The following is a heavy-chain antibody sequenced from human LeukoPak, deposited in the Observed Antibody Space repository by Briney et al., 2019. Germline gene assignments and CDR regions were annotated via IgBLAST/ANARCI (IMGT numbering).Heavy chain of an antibody. D-gene: IGHD6-19*01. V-gene: IGHV1-69*04. CDR3: ARSSDPNKRYSSGWYEAY. Sequence: SMKVSCKASAGTFSSYAISWVRQAPGQGLEWMGRIIPILGIANYAQKFQGRVTITADKSTSTAYMELSSLRSEDTAVYYCARSSDPNKRYSSGWYEAYWGQGTLVTVSS. CDR1: AGTFSSYA. CDR2: IIPILGIA. J-gene: IGHJ4*02.